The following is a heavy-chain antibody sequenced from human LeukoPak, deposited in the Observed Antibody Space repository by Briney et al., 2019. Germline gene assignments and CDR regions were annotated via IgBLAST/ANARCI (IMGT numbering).Heavy chain of an antibody. CDR3: ARGASCPNDY. J-gene: IGHJ4*02. CDR1: GFTFSSYA. CDR2: ISDSGGKT. V-gene: IGHV3-23*01. Sequence: GSLRLSCAASGFTFSSYAMSWVRQAPGKGLEWVSGISDSGGKTHYADSVKGRFTISRDNSKNTLYLQMNSLRAEDTAVYYCARGASCPNDYWGQGTLVTVSS. D-gene: IGHD3-16*01.